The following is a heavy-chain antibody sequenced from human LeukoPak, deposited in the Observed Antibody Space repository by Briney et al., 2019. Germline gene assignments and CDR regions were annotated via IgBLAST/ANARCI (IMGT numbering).Heavy chain of an antibody. V-gene: IGHV4-4*07. J-gene: IGHJ5*01. Sequence: SETLSLTCTVSGGSISSYYWSWIRQPAGKGLEWIGRIYTSGSTNYNPSLKSRVTMSVDTSKNQFSLKLSSVTAADTAVYYCARDGANYYGSPPNWFDSWGQGTLVTVSS. D-gene: IGHD3-10*01. CDR3: ARDGANYYGSPPNWFDS. CDR1: GGSISSYY. CDR2: IYTSGST.